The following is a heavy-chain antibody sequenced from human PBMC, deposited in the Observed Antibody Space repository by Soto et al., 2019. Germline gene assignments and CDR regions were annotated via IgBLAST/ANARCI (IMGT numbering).Heavy chain of an antibody. Sequence: GASVKVSCKASGGTFSSYAISWVRQAPGQGLEWMGGIIPIFGTANYAQKFQGRVTITADESTSTAYMELSSLRSEDTAVYYCARVPYGSGSYYNDKNWFDPRAQGTLVTVSS. CDR3: ARVPYGSGSYYNDKNWFDP. D-gene: IGHD3-10*01. V-gene: IGHV1-69*13. CDR2: IIPIFGTA. CDR1: GGTFSSYA. J-gene: IGHJ5*02.